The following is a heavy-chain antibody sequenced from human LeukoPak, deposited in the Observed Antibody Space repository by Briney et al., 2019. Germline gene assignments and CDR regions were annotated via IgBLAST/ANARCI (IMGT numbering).Heavy chain of an antibody. J-gene: IGHJ6*02. CDR2: INHSGST. CDR3: ARPHYYDGSGYYYQGMDV. D-gene: IGHD3-22*01. V-gene: IGHV4-34*01. Sequence: SETLSLTCAVYGGSFSGYYWSWIRQPPGKGLEWIGEINHSGSTNYNPSLKSRVTISVDTSKNQFSLKLSSVTAADTAVYYCARPHYYDGSGYYYQGMDVWGQGTTVTVSS. CDR1: GGSFSGYY.